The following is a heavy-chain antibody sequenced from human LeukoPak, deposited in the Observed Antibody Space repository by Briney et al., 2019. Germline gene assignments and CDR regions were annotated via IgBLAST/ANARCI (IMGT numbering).Heavy chain of an antibody. CDR3: ARMVVKGMDWFDS. J-gene: IGHJ5*01. Sequence: GGSLRLSCAASGFTFSDYYMSWLRQAPGKGLEWISYISNGDNIIQYSDVVKGRFTISRDDAADTVFLRMTDLRAEDTAIYYCARMVVKGMDWFDSWGQGTLVTVSS. CDR1: GFTFSDYY. CDR2: ISNGDNII. V-gene: IGHV3-11*01. D-gene: IGHD2-15*01.